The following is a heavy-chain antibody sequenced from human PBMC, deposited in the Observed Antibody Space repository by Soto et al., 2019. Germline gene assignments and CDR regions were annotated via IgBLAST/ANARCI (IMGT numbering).Heavy chain of an antibody. CDR1: GFTFSSYC. D-gene: IGHD3-22*01. J-gene: IGHJ3*02. CDR2: ISYDGSNK. Sequence: GGSLRLSCAGYGFTFSSYCMHWVLQAPGNGLEWVAVISYDGSNKYYADSVKCRFTISRDNSKNTLYLQMNSLRAEDTAVYYCANGKALYYYDSSGYWDAFDIWGQGTMVTVSS. V-gene: IGHV3-30*18. CDR3: ANGKALYYYDSSGYWDAFDI.